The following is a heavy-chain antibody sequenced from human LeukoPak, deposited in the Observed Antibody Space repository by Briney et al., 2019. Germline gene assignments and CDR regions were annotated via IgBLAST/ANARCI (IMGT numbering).Heavy chain of an antibody. CDR1: GFTFSSYG. CDR2: IRYDGSNK. Sequence: GGSLRLSCAASGFTFSSYGMHWVRQAPGKGMEWVAFIRYDGSNKYYADSVKGRFTISRDNSKNTLSLQMNSLRAEDTAVYYCAKVGYSSSSXYXXYMDVWGKGTTVTVSS. D-gene: IGHD6-6*01. J-gene: IGHJ6*03. CDR3: AKVGYSSSSXYXXYMDV. V-gene: IGHV3-30*02.